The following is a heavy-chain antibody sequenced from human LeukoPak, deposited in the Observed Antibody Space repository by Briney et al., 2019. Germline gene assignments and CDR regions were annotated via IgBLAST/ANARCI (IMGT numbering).Heavy chain of an antibody. V-gene: IGHV4-34*01. Sequence: SETLSLTCAVYGGSFSGYYWSWIRQPPGKGLEWIGEINHSGSTNYNPSLKSRVTISVDTSKNQFSLKLSSVTAADTAVYYCAKMVGGYYYGWFDPWGQGTLVTVSS. J-gene: IGHJ5*02. CDR1: GGSFSGYY. CDR2: INHSGST. D-gene: IGHD3-22*01. CDR3: AKMVGGYYYGWFDP.